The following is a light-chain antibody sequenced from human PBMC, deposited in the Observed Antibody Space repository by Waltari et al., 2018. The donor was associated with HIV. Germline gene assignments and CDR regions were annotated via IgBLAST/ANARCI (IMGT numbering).Light chain of an antibody. CDR1: TLPKQY. CDR3: QSPDGGGVYA. Sequence: SYELTQPPSVSVSPGQTARITCSGETLPKQYASWYQKRPGQAPVLLIYKDSERPSGIPERFSGSSSGTTVTLTISGVQAEDEADYYCQSPDGGGVYAFGTGTKVTVL. J-gene: IGLJ1*01. V-gene: IGLV3-25*03. CDR2: KDS.